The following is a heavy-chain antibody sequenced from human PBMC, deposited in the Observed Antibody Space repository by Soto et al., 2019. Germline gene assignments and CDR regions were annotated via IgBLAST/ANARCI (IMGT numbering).Heavy chain of an antibody. CDR2: AYYTGDT. D-gene: IGHD4-17*01. CDR1: SGPDRSHN. J-gene: IGHJ6*02. CDR3: VRQGIDYLHGLVDV. V-gene: IGHV4-59*08. Sequence: QVQLQQSGPRLVKPSETLSLTCTVSSGPDRSHNWGWIRQPPGRGLEWIGYAYYTGDTAYNPSLRGQATRXAXPXXNDISLTLNSVTAADTAVYYCVRQGIDYLHGLVDVWGQGTTVSVSS.